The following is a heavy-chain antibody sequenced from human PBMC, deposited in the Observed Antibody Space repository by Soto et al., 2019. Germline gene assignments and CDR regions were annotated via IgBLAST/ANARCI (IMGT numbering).Heavy chain of an antibody. CDR1: GFPLSSGYY. J-gene: IGHJ4*02. Sequence: SETLSLTCAVSGFPLSSGYYWGWIRQSPGKGLEWIGIIFHNGSTYYSPSLKSRVTISVDTPKNRFSLRLTSVTAADTAVYYRATGGTRLLWGQGNQVTVSS. CDR3: ATGGTRLL. V-gene: IGHV4-38-2*01. CDR2: IFHNGST. D-gene: IGHD6-25*01.